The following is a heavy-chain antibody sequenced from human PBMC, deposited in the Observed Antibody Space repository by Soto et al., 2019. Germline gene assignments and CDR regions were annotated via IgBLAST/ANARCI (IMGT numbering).Heavy chain of an antibody. CDR3: ATDPRGARLYFXN. Sequence: PGGSLRLSCAASGFTFSSYAMSWVRQAPGKGLEWVSAISGSGGSTYYADSVKGRFTISRDNSKNTLYLQMNSLRAEDTAVYYCATDPRGARLYFXNWGQGTLVXVSS. J-gene: IGHJ4*02. D-gene: IGHD4-17*01. CDR2: ISGSGGST. V-gene: IGHV3-23*01. CDR1: GFTFSSYA.